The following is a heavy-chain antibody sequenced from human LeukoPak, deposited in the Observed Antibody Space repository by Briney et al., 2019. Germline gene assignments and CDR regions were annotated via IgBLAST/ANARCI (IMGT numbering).Heavy chain of an antibody. CDR2: IDHSGST. J-gene: IGHJ1*01. D-gene: IGHD1-26*01. Sequence: SETLSLTCAVYGGSFSGYYWSWIRQPPGKGLEWIGEIDHSGSTNYNPSLKSRVTISVDTSKNQFSLKLSSVTAADTAVYYCARPPVGNNEWGHGTLVTVFS. V-gene: IGHV4-34*01. CDR1: GGSFSGYY. CDR3: ARPPVGNNE.